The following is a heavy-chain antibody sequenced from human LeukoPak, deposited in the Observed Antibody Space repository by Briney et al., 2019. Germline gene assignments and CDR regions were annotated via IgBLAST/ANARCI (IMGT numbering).Heavy chain of an antibody. D-gene: IGHD3-10*01. CDR1: GGSISSYY. Sequence: SETLSLTCTVSGGSISSYYWSWIRQPPGKGLEWIGYIYYSGSTDYNPSLKSRVTISVDTSKNQFSLKLSSVTAADTAVYYCASNYYGSGSLDYWGQGNLVTVSS. CDR2: IYYSGST. V-gene: IGHV4-59*08. CDR3: ASNYYGSGSLDY. J-gene: IGHJ4*02.